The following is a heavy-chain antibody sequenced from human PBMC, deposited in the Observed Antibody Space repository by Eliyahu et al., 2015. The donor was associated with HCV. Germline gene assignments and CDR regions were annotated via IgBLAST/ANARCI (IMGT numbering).Heavy chain of an antibody. J-gene: IGHJ3*01. V-gene: IGHV3-7*03. CDR1: GFXFSSYW. Sequence: EVQLVESGGGLVQPGGSLXLXCAAXGFXFSSYWMSGVRQDPRKGLGWXANXKQDGSEKYYVDSMKDRFTISRDNAKNSLYLQMNSLRAEDTAMYYCAKVGRSGWYDSFDFWGQGTMVTVSS. CDR3: AKVGRSGWYDSFDF. CDR2: XKQDGSEK. D-gene: IGHD6-19*01.